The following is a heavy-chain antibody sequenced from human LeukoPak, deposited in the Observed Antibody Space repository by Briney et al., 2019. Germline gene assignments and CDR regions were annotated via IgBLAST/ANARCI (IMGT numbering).Heavy chain of an antibody. CDR1: GFTFSNYA. CDR2: ISASGAST. CDR3: AKDGPYSSGYPFDY. J-gene: IGHJ4*02. Sequence: GGSLRLSCAASGFTFSNYAMSWVRQAPGKGLEWVSAISASGASTYYADSVKGRFTISRDNSKNTLYLQMSSLRAEDTALYFCAKDGPYSSGYPFDYWGQGTLATVSS. D-gene: IGHD3-22*01. V-gene: IGHV3-23*01.